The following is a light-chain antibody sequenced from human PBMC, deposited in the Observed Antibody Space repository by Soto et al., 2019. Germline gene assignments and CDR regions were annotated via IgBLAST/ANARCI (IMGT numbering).Light chain of an antibody. J-gene: IGKJ2*01. V-gene: IGKV3-15*01. CDR3: QQYINWPPYT. Sequence: EVVMTQSPATLSASPGERVILSCRASQNIGSNLAWYQQRPGQAPRLLMYGSSTRATETPARFSGSGSATDFALTISSRQSEDFAVYYCQQYINWPPYTFGQGTKLEIK. CDR2: GSS. CDR1: QNIGSN.